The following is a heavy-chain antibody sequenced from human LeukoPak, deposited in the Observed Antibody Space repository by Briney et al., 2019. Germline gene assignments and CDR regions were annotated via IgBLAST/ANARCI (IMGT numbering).Heavy chain of an antibody. D-gene: IGHD3-22*01. V-gene: IGHV3-21*01. CDR1: GFTFSSYS. CDR2: ISSSSSYI. CDR3: AREGYYDSSGYYGLDY. J-gene: IGHJ4*02. Sequence: GGSLRLSCAASGFTFSSYSMNWVRQAPGKGLEWVSSISSSSSYIYYADSVKGRFTISRDNAKNSLYLQMNSLGAEDTAVYYCAREGYYDSSGYYGLDYRGQGTLVTVSS.